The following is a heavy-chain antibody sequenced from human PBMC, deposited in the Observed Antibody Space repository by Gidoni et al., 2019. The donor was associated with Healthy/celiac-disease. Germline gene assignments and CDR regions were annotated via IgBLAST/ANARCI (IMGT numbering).Heavy chain of an antibody. D-gene: IGHD3-22*01. J-gene: IGHJ6*02. V-gene: IGHV4-39*01. Sequence: QLQLPESGPGLVKPSETLSLTCTVSGGSISSGSHHWGWLRPPPGQGLEWIGSFFYSGSTYYNASLKSRVTISVDTSKNQFSLRLSSVTAADTAVYYCARHLSPFSMTWGMDVWGQGTTVSVSS. CDR1: GGSISSGSHH. CDR3: ARHLSPFSMTWGMDV. CDR2: FFYSGST.